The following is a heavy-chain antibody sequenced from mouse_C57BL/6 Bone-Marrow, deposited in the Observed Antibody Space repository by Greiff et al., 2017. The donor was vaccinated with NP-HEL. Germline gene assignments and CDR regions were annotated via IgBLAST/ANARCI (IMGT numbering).Heavy chain of an antibody. CDR1: GYTFTSYW. D-gene: IGHD1-1*01. Sequence: QVQLQQPGAELVRPGSSVKLSCKASGYTFTSYWMDWVKQRPGQGLEWIGNIYPSDSETHYNQKFKDKATLTVDKSSSTAYMQLSSLTSEDSAVYYCARWGNYGSRYGGFAYWGQGTLVTVSA. V-gene: IGHV1-61*01. CDR2: IYPSDSET. CDR3: ARWGNYGSRYGGFAY. J-gene: IGHJ3*01.